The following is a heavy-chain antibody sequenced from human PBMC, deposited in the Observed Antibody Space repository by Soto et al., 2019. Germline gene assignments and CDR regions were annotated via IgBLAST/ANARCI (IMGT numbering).Heavy chain of an antibody. CDR2: IYHSGST. D-gene: IGHD7-27*01. CDR1: GGSISSSNW. CDR3: ARGGETGDSPYDFDY. Sequence: SGTLSLTCAVSGGSISSSNWWSWVRQPPGKGLGWIGEIYHSGSTTYNLSIKSRVTISGDKSKNQFSLKLSSVTAAYTAVYYCARGGETGDSPYDFDYWGQGTLVTVSS. J-gene: IGHJ4*02. V-gene: IGHV4-4*02.